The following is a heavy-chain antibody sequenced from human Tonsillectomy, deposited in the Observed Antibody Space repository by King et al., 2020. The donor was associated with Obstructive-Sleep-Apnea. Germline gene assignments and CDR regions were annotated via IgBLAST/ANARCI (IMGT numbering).Heavy chain of an antibody. Sequence: VQLVESGGGLVQPGGSLRLSCAASGFAFSSYWMHWVRQAPGKGLVWVSRINSDGSSTSYADSVKGRFTMTRDNAKNTLYLQMNSLRAEDTAVYYCARDIAVAGNDAFDIWGQGTMVTVSS. CDR1: GFAFSSYW. V-gene: IGHV3-74*01. D-gene: IGHD6-19*01. CDR3: ARDIAVAGNDAFDI. J-gene: IGHJ3*02. CDR2: INSDGSST.